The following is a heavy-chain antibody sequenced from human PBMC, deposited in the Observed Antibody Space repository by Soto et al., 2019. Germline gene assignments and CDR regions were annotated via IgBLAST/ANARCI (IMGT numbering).Heavy chain of an antibody. CDR3: ARRGSYYYYMDV. CDR1: GGSISSYY. CDR2: IYYSGST. Sequence: PSETLSLTCTASGGSISSYYWSWIRQPPGKGLEWIGYIYYSGSTNYNPSLKSRVTISVDTSKNQFSLKLSSVTAADTAVYYCARRGSYYYYMDVWGKGTTVTVSS. V-gene: IGHV4-59*08. J-gene: IGHJ6*03. D-gene: IGHD6-19*01.